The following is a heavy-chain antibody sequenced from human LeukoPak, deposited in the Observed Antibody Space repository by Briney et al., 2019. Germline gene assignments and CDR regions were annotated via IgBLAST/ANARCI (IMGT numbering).Heavy chain of an antibody. J-gene: IGHJ4*02. CDR2: ISGSGSTI. D-gene: IGHD3-9*01. CDR3: ARSYDILSIDY. CDR1: GFTFSSYS. Sequence: GGSLRLSCAASGFTFSSYSMNWVRQAPGKGLEWVSYISGSGSTIYYADSVKGRFTISRDNAKNSLYLQMNSLRAEDTAVYYCARSYDILSIDYWGQGTLVTVSS. V-gene: IGHV3-48*04.